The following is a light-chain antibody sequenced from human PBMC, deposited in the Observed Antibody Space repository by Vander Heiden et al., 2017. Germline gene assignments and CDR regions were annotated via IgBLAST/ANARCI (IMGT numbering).Light chain of an antibody. Sequence: DFQMPQSPSSLSASVGDRVTITCQASQSISNYLNWYQQKPGKAPKLLIYAASSLQSGVPSRFSGSGSGTDFTLTISSLQPEDIATYYCQQYDSTPSTFGQGTKLEIK. J-gene: IGKJ2*01. CDR2: AAS. CDR3: QQYDSTPST. V-gene: IGKV1-39*01. CDR1: QSISNY.